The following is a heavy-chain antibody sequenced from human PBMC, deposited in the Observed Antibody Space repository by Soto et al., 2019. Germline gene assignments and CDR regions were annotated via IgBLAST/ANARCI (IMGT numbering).Heavy chain of an antibody. V-gene: IGHV3-33*01. CDR1: GFTFSGFG. Sequence: QVQLVESGGGVVQPGTALRLSCEASGFTFSGFGMHWVRQAPGKGLEWVAVIWYDGSKKYYADCVKGRFTISRDNSKNELYLQMNSLRAEDTAVYYCARGRGGSYGGDSAHFDIWGQETLVTVSS. CDR2: IWYDGSKK. J-gene: IGHJ3*02. D-gene: IGHD2-21*02. CDR3: ARGRGGSYGGDSAHFDI.